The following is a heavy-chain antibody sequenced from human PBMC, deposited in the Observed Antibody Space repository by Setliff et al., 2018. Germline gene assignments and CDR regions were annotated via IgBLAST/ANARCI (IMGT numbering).Heavy chain of an antibody. V-gene: IGHV1-18*01. CDR2: ISSYNNDIT. Sequence: ASVKVSCKASGYILKSYGISWVRQAPGQGLEWVGWISSYNNDITNYAQRFQGRVTMTTDTSTSAAYMELRSLRSDDTAVHYCAISSLSICSGGSCPNAFDVWGQGTMVTVSS. J-gene: IGHJ3*01. CDR3: AISSLSICSGGSCPNAFDV. CDR1: GYILKSYG. D-gene: IGHD2-15*01.